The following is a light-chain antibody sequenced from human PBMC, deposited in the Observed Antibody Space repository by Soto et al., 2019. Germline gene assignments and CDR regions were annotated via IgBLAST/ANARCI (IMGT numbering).Light chain of an antibody. CDR3: QSYDSSLSGYV. Sequence: QSELTQPPSVSGAPGQRVTISCTGSSSNIGAGYDVHWYQQLPGTAPKLLIYINRNRPSGVPDRFSGSKSGTSASLAITGLQAEDEADYYCQSYDSSLSGYVFGTGTKVTVL. CDR2: INR. CDR1: SSNIGAGYD. V-gene: IGLV1-40*01. J-gene: IGLJ1*01.